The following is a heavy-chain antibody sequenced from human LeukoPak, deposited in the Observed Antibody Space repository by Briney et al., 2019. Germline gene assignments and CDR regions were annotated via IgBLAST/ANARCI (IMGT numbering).Heavy chain of an antibody. CDR2: FNGAGNP. D-gene: IGHD2-21*02. Sequence: GRSLRLSCAASGLTFSGAWIHWVRQVPGKGLVWISRFNGAGNPTYADFVKGRFVTSRDDAKNMMYLQLNSLTVEDTAVYYCIVFGDSNHWGQGTLVTVSS. J-gene: IGHJ5*02. V-gene: IGHV3-74*03. CDR1: GLTFSGAW. CDR3: IVFGDSNH.